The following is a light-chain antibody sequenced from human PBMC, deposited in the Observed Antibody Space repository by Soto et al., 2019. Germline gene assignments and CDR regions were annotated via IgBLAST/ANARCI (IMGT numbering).Light chain of an antibody. CDR1: QSVSSN. CDR2: GAS. V-gene: IGKV3-15*01. Sequence: EIVMTQSPATLSVSPGERATLSCRASQSVSSNLAWYQQKPGQAPRLLIYGASTRATGIPARFSGSGSGTEFTITISSLQSEDFAVYYCQQYNNWPPVTFGPGTKVDIK. CDR3: QQYNNWPPVT. J-gene: IGKJ3*01.